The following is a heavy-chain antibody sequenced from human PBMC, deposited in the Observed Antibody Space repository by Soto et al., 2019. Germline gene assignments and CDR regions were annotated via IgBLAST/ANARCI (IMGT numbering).Heavy chain of an antibody. J-gene: IGHJ4*02. CDR3: ASEFMTTVTRDY. Sequence: SETLSLTCAVYGGSFSGYYWSWIRQPPGKGLEWIGEINHSGSTNYNPSLKSRVTISVDTSKNQFSLKLSSVTAADTAVYYCASEFMTTVTRDYWGQGTLVTVSS. V-gene: IGHV4-34*01. CDR1: GGSFSGYY. CDR2: INHSGST. D-gene: IGHD4-17*01.